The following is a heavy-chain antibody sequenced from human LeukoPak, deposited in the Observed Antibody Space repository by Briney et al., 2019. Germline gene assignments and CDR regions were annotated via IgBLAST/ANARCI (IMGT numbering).Heavy chain of an antibody. Sequence: GASVKVSCKASGYTFTSYDINWVRQATGQGLEWMGWMNPNSGNTGYAQKFQGRVTITRNTSISTAYMELSSLRSEDTAAYYCARGLRITIFGVETDYYFDYWGQGTLVTVSS. CDR3: ARGLRITIFGVETDYYFDY. CDR2: MNPNSGNT. J-gene: IGHJ4*02. D-gene: IGHD3-3*01. CDR1: GYTFTSYD. V-gene: IGHV1-8*03.